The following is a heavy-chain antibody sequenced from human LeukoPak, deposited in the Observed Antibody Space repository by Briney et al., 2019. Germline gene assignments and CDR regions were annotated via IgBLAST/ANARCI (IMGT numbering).Heavy chain of an antibody. CDR2: ISYDGSNK. V-gene: IGHV3-30-3*01. CDR3: ARDASRYSYGPAYYYYYYGMDV. CDR1: GFTFSSYA. D-gene: IGHD5-18*01. J-gene: IGHJ6*02. Sequence: GGSLRLSCAASGFTFSSYAMPWVRQAPGKGLEWVAVISYDGSNKYYADSVKGRFTISRDNSKNTLYLQMNSLRAEDTAVYYCARDASRYSYGPAYYYYYYGMDVWGQGTTVTVSS.